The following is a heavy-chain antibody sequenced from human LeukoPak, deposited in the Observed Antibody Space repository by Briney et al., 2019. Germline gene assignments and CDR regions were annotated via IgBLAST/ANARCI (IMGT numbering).Heavy chain of an antibody. CDR2: ISGSGGST. D-gene: IGHD2-21*01. CDR1: GFTFSSYA. CDR3: ASMGIIVVVPYQGY. Sequence: GGSLRLSCAASGFTFSSYAMSWVRQAPGKGLEWVSAISGSGGSTYYADSVKGRFTISRDNSKNTLYLQMNSLRAEDTAVYYCASMGIIVVVPYQGYWGQGTLVIVSS. V-gene: IGHV3-23*01. J-gene: IGHJ4*02.